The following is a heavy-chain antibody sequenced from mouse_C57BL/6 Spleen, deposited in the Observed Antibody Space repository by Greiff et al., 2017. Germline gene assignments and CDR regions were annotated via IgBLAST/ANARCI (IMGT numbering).Heavy chain of an antibody. Sequence: VQLQQSGAELVRPGASVKLSCTASGFNIKDYYMHWVKQRPEQGLEWIGRIDPEDGDTEYAPKFPGKATMTADTSSNPAYLQLSSLTSEDTAVYYCTTTDFITTVVGGFDYWGQGTTLTVSS. D-gene: IGHD1-1*01. CDR1: GFNIKDYY. V-gene: IGHV14-1*01. J-gene: IGHJ2*01. CDR3: TTTDFITTVVGGFDY. CDR2: IDPEDGDT.